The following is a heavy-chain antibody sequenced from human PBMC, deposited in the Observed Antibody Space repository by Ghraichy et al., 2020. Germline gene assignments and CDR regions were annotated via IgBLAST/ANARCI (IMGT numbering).Heavy chain of an antibody. CDR2: IYYGGNT. Sequence: ETLSLTCSVSDGAISSYYWSWIRQPPDKGLEWIGYIYYGGNTNYNPSLKSRVTISVDTSKNQFSLKLSSVTAADTAIYYCARSDDFWSGYFDYWGQGSMVTVSS. J-gene: IGHJ4*02. CDR3: ARSDDFWSGYFDY. V-gene: IGHV4-59*01. D-gene: IGHD3-3*01. CDR1: DGAISSYY.